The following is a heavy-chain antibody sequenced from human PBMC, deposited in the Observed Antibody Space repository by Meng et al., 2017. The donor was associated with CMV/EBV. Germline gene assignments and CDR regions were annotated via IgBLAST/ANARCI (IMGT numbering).Heavy chain of an antibody. V-gene: IGHV1-2*02. J-gene: IGHJ5*02. CDR2: INPNSGDT. CDR1: GDTFTDYY. D-gene: IGHD4-17*01. CDR3: TRDAHLTTVTPNWFDP. Sequence: QVQLVQSGAELRNPGASVKVSCKASGDTFTDYYMHWVRQAPGQGLEWMGCINPNSGDTNYAQKFQGRVTMTRDTSISTAYMELSRLRSDDTAVYYCTRDAHLTTVTPNWFDPWGQGTLVTVSS.